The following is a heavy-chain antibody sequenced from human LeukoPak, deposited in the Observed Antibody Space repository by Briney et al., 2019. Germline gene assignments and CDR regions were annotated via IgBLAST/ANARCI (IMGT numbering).Heavy chain of an antibody. CDR1: GDSVSSNSAA. D-gene: IGHD3-16*01. CDR3: ARGGGEFDY. J-gene: IGHJ4*02. V-gene: IGHV6-1*01. Sequence: SQTLSLTCAISGDSVSSNSAAWNRIRQSPSRGLEWLGRTYYRSKWYNDYAVSVKSRITINPDTSRNQFSLQLNSVTPEDTALYYCARGGGEFDYWGQGTLVTVSS. CDR2: TYYRSKWYN.